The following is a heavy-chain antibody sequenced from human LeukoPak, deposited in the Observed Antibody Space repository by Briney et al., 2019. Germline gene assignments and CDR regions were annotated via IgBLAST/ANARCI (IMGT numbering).Heavy chain of an antibody. V-gene: IGHV3-23*01. Sequence: PGGSLRLSCAASGFIFSTYAMSWVRQVPGKGLEWVSAISDTTYYADSVRGRFTISRDNSKNTLYLQMNFLRTEDTAVYYCAKAQAPTGQNFFDPWGLGTLVTVSS. CDR3: AKAQAPTGQNFFDP. J-gene: IGHJ5*02. D-gene: IGHD1-1*01. CDR2: ISDTT. CDR1: GFIFSTYA.